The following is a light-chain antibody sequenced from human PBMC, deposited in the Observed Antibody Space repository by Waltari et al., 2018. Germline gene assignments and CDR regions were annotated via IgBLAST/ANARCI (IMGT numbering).Light chain of an antibody. V-gene: IGKV1-33*01. J-gene: IGKJ1*01. CDR3: HQCNTYST. Sequence: DVQMTQSPSSLSASVGDSVTITCQASEDIYRDLNWFQQIQGQAPRLLIHTASKLETGVTSRFSGSGSGTEYSLTISSLQPDDFATYFCHQCNTYSTFGQGTKVEIK. CDR1: EDIYRD. CDR2: TAS.